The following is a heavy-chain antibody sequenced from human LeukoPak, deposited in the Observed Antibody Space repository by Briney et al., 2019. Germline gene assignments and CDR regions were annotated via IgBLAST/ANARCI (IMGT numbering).Heavy chain of an antibody. Sequence: SQTLSPTCAISGDTVSSNSTCWDWIRHSPSRGLEWLGTTYYRSKWYNDSAVSVTSRITINPDTSNTQFSLQLNYETAEDPAVYYGARNRALDVWGQGTTVTVSS. CDR1: GDTVSSNSTC. CDR3: ARNRALDV. CDR2: TYYRSKWYN. D-gene: IGHD3-16*01. J-gene: IGHJ6*02. V-gene: IGHV6-1*01.